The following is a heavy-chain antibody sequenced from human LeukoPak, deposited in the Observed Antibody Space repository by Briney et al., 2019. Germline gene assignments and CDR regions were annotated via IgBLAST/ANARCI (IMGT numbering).Heavy chain of an antibody. J-gene: IGHJ3*02. CDR1: GYTFTSYG. CDR2: INTNTGNP. CDR3: AREWRGARGGAFDI. Sequence: ASVRVSCKASGYTFTSYGISWVRQAPGQGLEWMGWINTNTGNPTYAQGFTGRFVFSLDTSVSTAYLQISSLKAEDTAVYYCAREWRGARGGAFDIWGQGTMVTVSS. D-gene: IGHD1-26*01. V-gene: IGHV7-4-1*02.